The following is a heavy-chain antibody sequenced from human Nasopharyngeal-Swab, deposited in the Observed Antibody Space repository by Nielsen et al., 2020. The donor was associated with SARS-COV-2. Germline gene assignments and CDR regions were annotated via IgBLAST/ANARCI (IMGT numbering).Heavy chain of an antibody. CDR3: AKDGLLWFGEFYYFDY. CDR2: IWYDGSNK. Sequence: GESLKISCAASGFTFSNYGMHWVRQAPGKGLEWVAVIWYDGSNKYYADSVKGRFTISRDNSKNTVYLQMNSLRAEDTAVYYCAKDGLLWFGEFYYFDYWGQGTLVTVSS. V-gene: IGHV3-33*06. J-gene: IGHJ4*02. CDR1: GFTFSNYG. D-gene: IGHD3-10*01.